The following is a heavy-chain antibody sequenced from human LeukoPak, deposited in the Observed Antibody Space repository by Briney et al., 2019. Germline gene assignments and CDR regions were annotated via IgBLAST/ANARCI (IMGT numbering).Heavy chain of an antibody. CDR1: GFTFSSYG. J-gene: IGHJ5*02. V-gene: IGHV3-30*02. CDR2: IRYDGSNK. CDR3: AKGIDFWSGYYPENWFDP. Sequence: GGSLRLSCAASGFTFSSYGMHWVRQAPGKGLEWVAFIRYDGSNKYYADSVKGRFTISRDNSKNTLCLQMNSLRAEDTAVYYCAKGIDFWSGYYPENWFDPWGQGTLVTVSS. D-gene: IGHD3-3*01.